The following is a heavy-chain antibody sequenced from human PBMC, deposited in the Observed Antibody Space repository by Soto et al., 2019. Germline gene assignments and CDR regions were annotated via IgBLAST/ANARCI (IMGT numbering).Heavy chain of an antibody. CDR1: GFTFSSYS. D-gene: IGHD3-22*01. CDR2: ISSSSSYI. J-gene: IGHJ4*02. Sequence: GGSLRLSCAASGFTFSSYSMNWVRQAPGKGLEWVSSISSSSSYIYYADSVKGRFTISRDNAKNSLYLQMNSLRAEDTAEYYCARDSSNYYDSSGYSYYFDYWGQGTLVTVSS. V-gene: IGHV3-21*01. CDR3: ARDSSNYYDSSGYSYYFDY.